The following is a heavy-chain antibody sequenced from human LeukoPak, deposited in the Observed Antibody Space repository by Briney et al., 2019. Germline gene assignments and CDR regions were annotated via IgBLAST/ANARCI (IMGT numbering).Heavy chain of an antibody. D-gene: IGHD3-22*01. CDR2: INPSGGRT. Sequence: GASVKVSCKASGYTFTSYYMHWVRQAPGQGLEWMGIINPSGGRTNYAQNFQGRVTMTRDMSTSTVYMELSSLRSEDTAMYYCARATFHDSSGYSDYYFDFWGQGTLVTVSS. CDR1: GYTFTSYY. CDR3: ARATFHDSSGYSDYYFDF. J-gene: IGHJ4*02. V-gene: IGHV1-46*01.